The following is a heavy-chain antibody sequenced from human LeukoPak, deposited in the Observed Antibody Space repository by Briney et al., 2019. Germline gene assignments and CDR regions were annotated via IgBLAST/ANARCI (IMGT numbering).Heavy chain of an antibody. V-gene: IGHV3-30*02. J-gene: IGHJ6*03. CDR2: IAYDGSNK. D-gene: IGHD2-2*01. CDR3: AKDPGYQPPGYYMDV. Sequence: HPGGSLRVYCAASGFNLITYGMHWVRQGPGKGLEGVAFIAYDGSNKWYAGSVKGRFTISRDNSRNTLYPQMSSLTAEDTAVYYCAKDPGYQPPGYYMDVWGKGTTVTVSS. CDR1: GFNLITYG.